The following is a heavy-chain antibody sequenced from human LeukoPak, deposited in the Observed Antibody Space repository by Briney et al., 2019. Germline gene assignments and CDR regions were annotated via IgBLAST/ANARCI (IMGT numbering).Heavy chain of an antibody. CDR1: GGSISRGSYD. CDR2: IYTSGSA. D-gene: IGHD1-26*01. CDR3: ARGRGATTRFDS. V-gene: IGHV4-61*02. Sequence: SQTLSLTCTVSGGSISRGSYDWSWIRQPAGKGLGCLVCIYTSGSAKYNPSLRSRVTIPVDMSKNQFSLNLSPVTAADPAVYYCARGRGATTRFDSWGQGTLVTVSS. J-gene: IGHJ4*02.